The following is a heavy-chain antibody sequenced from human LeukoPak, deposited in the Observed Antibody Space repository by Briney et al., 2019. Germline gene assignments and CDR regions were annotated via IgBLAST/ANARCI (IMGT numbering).Heavy chain of an antibody. Sequence: SETLSLTCAVYGGSFSGYYWSWIRQPPGKGLEWIGEINHSGSTNYNPSLKSRVTMSVDTSKNQFSLKLSSVTAADTAVYYCARGYGSGSYYPPFDYWGQGTLVTVPS. D-gene: IGHD3-10*01. CDR1: GGSFSGYY. CDR2: INHSGST. V-gene: IGHV4-34*01. J-gene: IGHJ4*02. CDR3: ARGYGSGSYYPPFDY.